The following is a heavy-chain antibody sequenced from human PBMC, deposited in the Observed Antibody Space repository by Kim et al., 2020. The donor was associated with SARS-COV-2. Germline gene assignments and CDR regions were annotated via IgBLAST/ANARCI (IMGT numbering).Heavy chain of an antibody. V-gene: IGHV1-8*01. Sequence: GYAQKFQGRVTMTRNTSISTAYMELSSLRSEDTAVYYCAYQLLSSDAFDIWGQGTMVTVSS. CDR3: AYQLLSSDAFDI. J-gene: IGHJ3*02. D-gene: IGHD2-2*01.